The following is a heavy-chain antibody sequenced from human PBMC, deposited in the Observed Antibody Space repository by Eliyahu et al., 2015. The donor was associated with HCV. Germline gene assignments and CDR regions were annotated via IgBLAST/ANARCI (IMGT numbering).Heavy chain of an antibody. CDR2: ISWNSGSI. CDR3: AKDCGYGDYGGGFDY. Sequence: EVQLVESGGGLVQPGRSLRLSCAASGFTFDDYAMXWVRQAPGKGLEWVSGISWNSGSIGYADSVKGRFTISRDNAKNSLYLQMNSLRAEDTALYYCAKDCGYGDYGGGFDYWGQGTLVTVSS. J-gene: IGHJ4*02. V-gene: IGHV3-9*01. D-gene: IGHD4-17*01. CDR1: GFTFDDYA.